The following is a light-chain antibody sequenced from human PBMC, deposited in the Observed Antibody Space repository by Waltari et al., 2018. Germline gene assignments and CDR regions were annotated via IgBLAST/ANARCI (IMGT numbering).Light chain of an antibody. CDR3: QQYYSDPIT. V-gene: IGKV4-1*01. CDR2: RAS. CDR1: QSVLYSSNSKNY. Sequence: DIVMTQSPDSLAVSLGERAAINCKSSQSVLYSSNSKNYLAWYQPKPGQPPKVLIYRASTRASGVPARVSGSGSGTDFTLPISSLQAEDVAVYYCQQYYSDPITFGPGTRLEI. J-gene: IGKJ5*01.